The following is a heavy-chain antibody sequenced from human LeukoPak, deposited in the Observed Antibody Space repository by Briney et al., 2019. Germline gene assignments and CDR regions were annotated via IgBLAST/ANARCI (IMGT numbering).Heavy chain of an antibody. V-gene: IGHV3-48*03. Sequence: GGSLRLSCAASGFTFSSYEMNWVRQARGKGLEWVSYISSSGSTIYYADSVKGRFTISRDNAKNSLYLQMNSLRAEDTTVYYCARDIRGYTDYWGQGTLVTVSS. J-gene: IGHJ4*02. D-gene: IGHD5-18*01. CDR2: ISSSGSTI. CDR3: ARDIRGYTDY. CDR1: GFTFSSYE.